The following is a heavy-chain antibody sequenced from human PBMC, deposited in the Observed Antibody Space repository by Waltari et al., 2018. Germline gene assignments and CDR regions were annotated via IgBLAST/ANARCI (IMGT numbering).Heavy chain of an antibody. D-gene: IGHD4-17*01. V-gene: IGHV3-53*01. CDR1: GFTVSSNY. CDR2: IYTVGTT. CDR3: ARDRTRVGGMDV. Sequence: EVQLVESGGGLIQPGGSLRLSCAASGFTVSSNYMTWVRQAPGKGLEWVSIIYTVGTTYYADSVKGRFAISTDNSKNTLYLQMNSLRVEDTAVYYCARDRTRVGGMDVWGQGTTVTVSS. J-gene: IGHJ6*02.